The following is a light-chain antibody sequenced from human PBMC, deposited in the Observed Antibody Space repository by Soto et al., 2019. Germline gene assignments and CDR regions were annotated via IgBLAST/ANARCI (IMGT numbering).Light chain of an antibody. CDR3: CSYAGRFTV. J-gene: IGLJ3*02. CDR2: DVN. CDR1: SSDVGGYNY. V-gene: IGLV2-11*01. Sequence: QSVLTQPRSVSGSPGQSVTISCTGTSSDVGGYNYVSWYQQHQGKAPKLMIYDVNQRPSGVPDRFSGSKSGNTASLTISGLQAEDEADYYCCSYAGRFTVFGGGTKLTVL.